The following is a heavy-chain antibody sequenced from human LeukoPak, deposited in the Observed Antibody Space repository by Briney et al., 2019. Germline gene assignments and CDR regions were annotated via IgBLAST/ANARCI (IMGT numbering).Heavy chain of an antibody. D-gene: IGHD3-10*01. CDR1: GGSISRFY. J-gene: IGHJ5*02. V-gene: IGHV4-59*01. CDR2: IYNSGST. CDR3: ARESGTGWFDP. Sequence: SETLSLTCTVSGGSISRFYWSWIRQPPGKGLQRIGYIYNSGSTKYNPSLTSRVTKSIDTSKNQFSLKLSSAAAADAAVYYCARESGTGWFDPWGQGTLVTVSS.